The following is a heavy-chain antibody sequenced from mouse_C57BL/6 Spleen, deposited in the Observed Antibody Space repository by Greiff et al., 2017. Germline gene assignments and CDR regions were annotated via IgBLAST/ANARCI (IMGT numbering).Heavy chain of an antibody. V-gene: IGHV1-26*01. Sequence: VHVKQSGPELVKPGASVKISCKASGYTFTDYYMNWVKQSHGKSLEWIGDINPNNGGTSYNQKFKGKATLTVDKSSSTAYMALRSLTSEDSAVYYCATSYYSNYYARDYWGQGTSVTVSS. D-gene: IGHD2-5*01. J-gene: IGHJ4*01. CDR2: INPNNGGT. CDR1: GYTFTDYY. CDR3: ATSYYSNYYARDY.